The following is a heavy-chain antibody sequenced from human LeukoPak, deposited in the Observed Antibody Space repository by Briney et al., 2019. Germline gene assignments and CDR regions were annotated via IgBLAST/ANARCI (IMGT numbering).Heavy chain of an antibody. D-gene: IGHD1-1*01. CDR1: GLSFSNSG. CDR3: ARDSHSGTGELDL. J-gene: IGHJ5*02. V-gene: IGHV3-30*12. CDR2: IWNDGNKR. Sequence: GGSLRLSCAASGLSFSNSGMHWVRQAPAKGIEWLAVIWNDGNKRHYADSAKGRFTFSRDNANNTPYLQMPSLRGDDTAFYYCARDSHSGTGELDLWGQGTLVTVSS.